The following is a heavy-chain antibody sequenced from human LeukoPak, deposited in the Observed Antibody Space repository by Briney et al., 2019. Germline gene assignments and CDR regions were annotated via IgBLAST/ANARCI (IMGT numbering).Heavy chain of an antibody. CDR1: GLIFSDYA. J-gene: IGHJ4*02. Sequence: GRSLRLSCAASGLIFSDYAMQWVRQAPGKGLEWVAVISDNGINKEYADSVKGRFTISRDTSRNTLYLELNSLRLEDTALYYCARRPAADPYYFDFWGQGTPVTVSS. CDR3: ARRPAADPYYFDF. V-gene: IGHV3-30*01. CDR2: ISDNGINK. D-gene: IGHD6-13*01.